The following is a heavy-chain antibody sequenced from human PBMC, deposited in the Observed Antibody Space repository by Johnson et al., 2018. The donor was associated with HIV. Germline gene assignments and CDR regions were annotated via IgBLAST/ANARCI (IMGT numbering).Heavy chain of an antibody. J-gene: IGHJ3*02. CDR1: GFTFSNYA. D-gene: IGHD7-27*01. Sequence: QVPLVESGGGVVQPGRSLRLSCAASGFTFSNYAMHWVRQAPGKALEWVAVISYDGNNKYYADSLQGRFTISRDNSKNTLYLQMNSLRAEDTAVYYCARDFGLFLGKDDAFDIWGQGTMVTVSS. CDR3: ARDFGLFLGKDDAFDI. V-gene: IGHV3-30*04. CDR2: ISYDGNNK.